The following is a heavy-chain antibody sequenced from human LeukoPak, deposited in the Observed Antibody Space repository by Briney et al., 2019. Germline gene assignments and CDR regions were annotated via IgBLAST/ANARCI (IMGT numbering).Heavy chain of an antibody. CDR2: ISGSGGGT. CDR3: AKNTLQYQLLSLLDY. J-gene: IGHJ4*02. D-gene: IGHD2-2*01. V-gene: IGHV3-23*01. CDR1: GFTFSTYA. Sequence: GGSLRLSCAVSGFTFSTYAMSWVRQAPGKGLEWVSTISGSGGGTYYADSVKGRFTISRDNSKNTMYLQMNILRAEDTAVYYCAKNTLQYQLLSLLDYWGQGTLVTVSS.